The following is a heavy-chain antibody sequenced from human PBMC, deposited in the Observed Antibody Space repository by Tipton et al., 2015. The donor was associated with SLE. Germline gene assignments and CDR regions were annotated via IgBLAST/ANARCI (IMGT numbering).Heavy chain of an antibody. J-gene: IGHJ4*02. CDR2: INTSTGKP. Sequence: QLVQSGSELKEPGASVKISCKASGYTFISYGMNWVRQAPGQGLEWMGWINTSTGKPTYAQGLTGRFVFSLDMSTSTAYLQISSLKSEDTAVYYCARDVWHSGRSFNYWGQGTRVTVSS. V-gene: IGHV7-4-1*02. CDR1: GYTFISYG. CDR3: ARDVWHSGRSFNY. D-gene: IGHD6-25*01.